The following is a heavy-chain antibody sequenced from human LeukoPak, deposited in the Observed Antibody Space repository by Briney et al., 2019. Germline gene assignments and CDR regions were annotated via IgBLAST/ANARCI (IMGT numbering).Heavy chain of an antibody. CDR1: GYTFINYW. J-gene: IGHJ4*02. CDR2: IYPGDSET. V-gene: IGHV5-51*01. CDR3: ARRAYTYGRSGPFDF. Sequence: GESLKISCKASGYTFINYWIHWVRQMPGKGLEWMGIIYPGDSETRYNPSFQGQVTISVDKSTNTAYLQWSSLKASDTAIYYCARRAYTYGRSGPFDFWGQGTLVTVS. D-gene: IGHD5-18*01.